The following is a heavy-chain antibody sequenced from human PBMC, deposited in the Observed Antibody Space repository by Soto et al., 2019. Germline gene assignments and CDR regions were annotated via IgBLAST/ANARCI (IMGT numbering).Heavy chain of an antibody. D-gene: IGHD3-3*01. CDR2: IYPGDSDT. CDR1: GYSFTSYW. CDR3: ARHLDHSPTYYGMDV. J-gene: IGHJ6*02. Sequence: GESLKISCKGSGYSFTSYWIGWVRQMPGKGLEWMGIIYPGDSDTRYSPSFQGQVTISADKTISTAYLQWSSLKASDTAMYYCARHLDHSPTYYGMDVWGQGTTVTVSS. V-gene: IGHV5-51*01.